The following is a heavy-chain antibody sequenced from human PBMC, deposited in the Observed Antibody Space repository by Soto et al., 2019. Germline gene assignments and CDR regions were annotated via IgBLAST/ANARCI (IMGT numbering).Heavy chain of an antibody. D-gene: IGHD2-21*02. J-gene: IGHJ6*02. CDR1: GYTFTSYA. Sequence: QVQLVQSGAEVKKPGASVKVSCKASGYTFTSYAMHWVRQAPGQRLEWMGWINAGNGNTKYSQKFQGRVTITRDTSASTAYMELSSLRSEDTAVYYCASEYCCGDCYSAARYGMDVWGQGTTVTVSS. CDR3: ASEYCCGDCYSAARYGMDV. V-gene: IGHV1-3*01. CDR2: INAGNGNT.